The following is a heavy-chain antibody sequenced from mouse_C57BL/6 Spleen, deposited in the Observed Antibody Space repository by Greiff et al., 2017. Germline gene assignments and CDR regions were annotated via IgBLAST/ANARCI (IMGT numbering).Heavy chain of an antibody. CDR1: GYAFSSSW. CDR2: IYPGDGDT. Sequence: VQLQQSGPELVKPGASVKISCKASGYAFSSSWMNWVKQRPGKGLEWIGRIYPGDGDTNYNGKFKGKATLTADKSSSTAYMQLSSLTSEDSAVYFCARSPGGSSPYYFDYWGQGATLTVSS. V-gene: IGHV1-82*01. D-gene: IGHD1-1*01. J-gene: IGHJ2*01. CDR3: ARSPGGSSPYYFDY.